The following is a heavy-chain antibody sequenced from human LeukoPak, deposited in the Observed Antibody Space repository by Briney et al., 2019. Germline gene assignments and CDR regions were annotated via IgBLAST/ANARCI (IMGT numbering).Heavy chain of an antibody. CDR3: ARSPDGVDN. D-gene: IGHD3-10*01. CDR1: GFIFSNYW. V-gene: IGHV3-7*01. CDR2: IKEDGSEI. Sequence: GGSLRLSCAASGFIFSNYWMTWVRQTPGKGLEFVANIKEDGSEIFYLDSVKGRFTISRDNAKNSVYLQMNSLRAEDMAVYYCARSPDGVDNWGQGTLVTVSS. J-gene: IGHJ4*02.